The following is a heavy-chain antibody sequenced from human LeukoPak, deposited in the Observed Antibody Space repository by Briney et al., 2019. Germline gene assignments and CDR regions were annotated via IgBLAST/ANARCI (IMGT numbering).Heavy chain of an antibody. CDR1: GGSISSHY. V-gene: IGHV4-59*11. D-gene: IGHD2-8*02. Sequence: SETLSLTCTVSGGSISSHYWSWIRQPPGKGLEWIGYIYYSGSTNYNPSLKSRVTISVDTSKNQFSLKLSSVTAADTAVYYCARESGLGQFDPWSQGTLVTVSS. J-gene: IGHJ5*02. CDR2: IYYSGST. CDR3: ARESGLGQFDP.